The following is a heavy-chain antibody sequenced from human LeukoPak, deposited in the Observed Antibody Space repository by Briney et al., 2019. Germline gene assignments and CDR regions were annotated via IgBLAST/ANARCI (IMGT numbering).Heavy chain of an antibody. CDR2: ISYDGSNK. CDR3: ARAYCSSTSCYGMDV. J-gene: IGHJ6*02. V-gene: IGHV3-30-3*01. Sequence: GGSLRLSCAASGFTFSSYAMHWVRQAPGKGLEWVAVISYDGSNKYYADSVKGRFTISRDNSKNTLYLQMNSLRAEDTAVYYCARAYCSSTSCYGMDVWGQGTTLTVSS. CDR1: GFTFSSYA. D-gene: IGHD2-2*01.